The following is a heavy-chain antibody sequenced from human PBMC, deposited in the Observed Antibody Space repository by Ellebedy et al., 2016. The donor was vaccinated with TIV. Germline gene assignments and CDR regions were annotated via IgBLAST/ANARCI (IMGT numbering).Heavy chain of an antibody. CDR2: SYPGDYDT. V-gene: IGHV5-51*01. CDR3: ARVGSWNEYNY. Sequence: ASVKVSCKDSGNSFSSSWIGWVRQMPGKGLEWTAMSYPGDYDTRYSPSFRRQVTISADRSSSTAFLHWSSLKASDTAMYYCARVGSWNEYNYWGQGTRVTVSS. D-gene: IGHD1-1*01. CDR1: GNSFSSSW. J-gene: IGHJ4*02.